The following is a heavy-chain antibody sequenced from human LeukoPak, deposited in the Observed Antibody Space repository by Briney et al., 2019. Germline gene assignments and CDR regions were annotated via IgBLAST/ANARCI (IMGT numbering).Heavy chain of an antibody. V-gene: IGHV3-7*01. D-gene: IGHD2-15*01. CDR1: GFTFSSYW. CDR3: ARVYCSGGSCYIYYYYMDV. J-gene: IGHJ6*03. CDR2: IKQDGSEK. Sequence: GGSLRLSCAASGFTFSSYWMSWVRQAPGKGLEWVANIKQDGSEKYYVDSVKGRFTISRDNAKNSLYLQMNSLRAEDTAVYYCARVYCSGGSCYIYYYYMDVWGKGTTVTVSS.